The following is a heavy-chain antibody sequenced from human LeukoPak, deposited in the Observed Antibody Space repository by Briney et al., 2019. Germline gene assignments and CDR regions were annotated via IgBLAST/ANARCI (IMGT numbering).Heavy chain of an antibody. CDR1: GYTFTAYY. CDR3: ARDLGYSYVDDAFDI. D-gene: IGHD5-18*01. Sequence: ASVKVSCKASGYTFTAYYMYWVRQAPGQGLEWMGWINPNTGGTNSAQKFQGRVTMTRDTSISTAYMELKRLSSDDTAVYYCARDLGYSYVDDAFDIWGQGTMVTVSS. V-gene: IGHV1-2*02. CDR2: INPNTGGT. J-gene: IGHJ3*02.